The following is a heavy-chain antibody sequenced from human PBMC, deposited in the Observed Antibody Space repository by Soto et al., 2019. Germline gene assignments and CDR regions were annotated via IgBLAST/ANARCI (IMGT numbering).Heavy chain of an antibody. Sequence: GESLKISCKGSGYSFTNYWISWVRQMPGKGLEWMGRIDPSDSYTNYSPSFQGHVTISADKSISTAYLQWSSLKASDTAMYYCASSVGSSGYYYYGMDVWGQGTTVALSS. D-gene: IGHD6-6*01. CDR3: ASSVGSSGYYYYGMDV. V-gene: IGHV5-10-1*01. J-gene: IGHJ6*02. CDR1: GYSFTNYW. CDR2: IDPSDSYT.